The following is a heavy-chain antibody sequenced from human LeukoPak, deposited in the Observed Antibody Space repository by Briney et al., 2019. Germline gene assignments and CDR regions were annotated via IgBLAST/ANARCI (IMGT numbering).Heavy chain of an antibody. CDR1: GGSLSGYY. D-gene: IGHD2-2*01. CDR3: ARGLRYQLLSYWYFDL. Sequence: SETLSLTCAVYGGSLSGYYWSWVRQPPGKGLEWIGEINHSGSTNYNPSLKSRVTISVDTSKNQFSLKLSSVTAADTAVYYCARGLRYQLLSYWYFDLWGRGTLVTVSS. V-gene: IGHV4-34*01. J-gene: IGHJ2*01. CDR2: INHSGST.